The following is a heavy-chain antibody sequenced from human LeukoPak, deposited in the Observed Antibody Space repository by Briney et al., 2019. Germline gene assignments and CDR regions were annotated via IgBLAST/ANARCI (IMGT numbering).Heavy chain of an antibody. CDR1: GYIFTDYY. Sequence: ASVRVSCKASGYIFTDYYMHWVRQAPGQGLECMGWINPNSGGTNYAQKFQGRVSMTRDTSISTAYMELSRLRSDDTAMYYCARDHGYGEYDSISAFDPGGQGTQVTVSS. CDR2: INPNSGGT. V-gene: IGHV1-2*02. CDR3: ARDHGYGEYDSISAFDP. J-gene: IGHJ5*02. D-gene: IGHD4-17*01.